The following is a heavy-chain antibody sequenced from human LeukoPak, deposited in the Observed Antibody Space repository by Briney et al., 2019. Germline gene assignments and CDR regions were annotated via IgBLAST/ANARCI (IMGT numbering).Heavy chain of an antibody. CDR1: GFTFSSYA. CDR3: ANGLGIVATIGPDDAFDT. D-gene: IGHD5-12*01. V-gene: IGHV3-23*01. Sequence: GGSLRLSCEASGFTFSSYAMSWVRQAPGKGLEWVSAISGSGGSTYYADSVKGRFTISRDNSKNTLYLQMNSLRAEDTAVYYCANGLGIVATIGPDDAFDTWGQGTMVTVSS. CDR2: ISGSGGST. J-gene: IGHJ3*02.